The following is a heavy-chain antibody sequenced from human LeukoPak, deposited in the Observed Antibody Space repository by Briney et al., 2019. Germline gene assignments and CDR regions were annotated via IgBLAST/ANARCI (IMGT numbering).Heavy chain of an antibody. D-gene: IGHD3-22*01. Sequence: GGSLRLSCAASGFTFSSYEMNWVRQAPGKGLEWVSYISCSGSTIYYADSVKGRLTISRDNAKNSLYLQMNSLRAEDTAVYYCARDRFFLGYYDSSGSLDAFDIWGQGTMVTVSS. J-gene: IGHJ3*02. CDR2: ISCSGSTI. V-gene: IGHV3-48*03. CDR3: ARDRFFLGYYDSSGSLDAFDI. CDR1: GFTFSSYE.